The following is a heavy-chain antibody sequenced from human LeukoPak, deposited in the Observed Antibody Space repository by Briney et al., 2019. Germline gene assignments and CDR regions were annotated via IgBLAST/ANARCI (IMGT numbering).Heavy chain of an antibody. CDR3: AKDVWVSRGAFDV. CDR1: GFTFSDSR. D-gene: IGHD3-16*01. V-gene: IGHV3-33*06. J-gene: IGHJ3*01. CDR2: IWNDGSYK. Sequence: GRSLRLSCEASGFTFSDSRMHWVRQAPGKGLEWVAVIWNDGSYKSYTDSVKGRFTISRDNSKSMLYLQVSSLRVDDTAVYYCAKDVWVSRGAFDVWGPGTMVTVSS.